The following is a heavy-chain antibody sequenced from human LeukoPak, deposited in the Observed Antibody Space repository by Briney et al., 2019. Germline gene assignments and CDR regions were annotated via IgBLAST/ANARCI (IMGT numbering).Heavy chain of an antibody. CDR1: GYTLTELS. D-gene: IGHD6-13*01. J-gene: IGHJ4*02. Sequence: ASVKVSSKVSGYTLTELSMHWVRQAPGKGREWMGGFDPQDGETIYAQKFHGRVAMTEDTSTSTAYMELSSLRSEDTAVYYCATGPPAGLYSSSWYVSDYWGQGTLVTVSS. CDR3: ATGPPAGLYSSSWYVSDY. V-gene: IGHV1-24*01. CDR2: FDPQDGET.